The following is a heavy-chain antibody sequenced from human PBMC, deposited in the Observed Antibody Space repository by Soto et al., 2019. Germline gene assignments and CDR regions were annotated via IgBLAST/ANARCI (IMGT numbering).Heavy chain of an antibody. CDR3: ARGGRVVGPYGMDV. CDR1: GYTFTSYG. CDR2: ISAYNGNT. Sequence: GSVKVSCKASGYTFTSYGISWLRQAPGQGLEWMGWISAYNGNTKYAQKLQGRVTMTADTSTSTAYMELRSLRSDDTAVYYCARGGRVVGPYGMDVWGQGTTVTVSS. V-gene: IGHV1-18*01. J-gene: IGHJ6*01. D-gene: IGHD2-15*01.